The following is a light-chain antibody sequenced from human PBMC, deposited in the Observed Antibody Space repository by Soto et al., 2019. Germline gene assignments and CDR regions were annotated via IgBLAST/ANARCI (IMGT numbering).Light chain of an antibody. Sequence: IHRTRSPATLSASVGDRVAITCRASQSISSWLAWYQQKPGKAPKLLIYDASSLESGVPSRFSGSGSGTEFTLTISSLQPDDFATYYCQQYNSYSWTFGQGTKV. CDR2: DAS. J-gene: IGKJ1*01. CDR1: QSISSW. CDR3: QQYNSYSWT. V-gene: IGKV1-5*01.